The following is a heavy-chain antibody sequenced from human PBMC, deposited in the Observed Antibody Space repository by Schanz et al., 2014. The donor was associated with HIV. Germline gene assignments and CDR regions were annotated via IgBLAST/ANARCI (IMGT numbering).Heavy chain of an antibody. CDR2: INSNEGTT. J-gene: IGHJ6*02. D-gene: IGHD4-17*01. CDR1: GFSFSSFS. V-gene: IGHV3-74*02. CDR3: VRLMSSDYDFYHYGMDV. Sequence: EVQLVESGGGLVEPGGSLRLSCEASGFSFSSFSMNWVRQAPGKGLVRVSRINSNEGTTDYADSVKGRFTISRDNAKNTLYLQMNSLRAEDTAVYYCVRLMSSDYDFYHYGMDVWGQGTTVIVSS.